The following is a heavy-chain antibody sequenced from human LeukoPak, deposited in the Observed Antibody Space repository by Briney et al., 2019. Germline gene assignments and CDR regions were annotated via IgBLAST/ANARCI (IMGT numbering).Heavy chain of an antibody. J-gene: IGHJ6*03. CDR1: GGTFSSYA. CDR3: ARVVAGYSSSAQRYYYYMDV. CDR2: IIPIFGTA. V-gene: IGHV1-69*05. D-gene: IGHD6-6*01. Sequence: GASVKVSCKASGGTFSSYAISWVRQAPGQGLEWMGRIIPIFGTANYAQKFQGRVTITTDESTSTAYMELSSLRSEDTAVSYCARVVAGYSSSAQRYYYYMDVWGKGTTVTVSS.